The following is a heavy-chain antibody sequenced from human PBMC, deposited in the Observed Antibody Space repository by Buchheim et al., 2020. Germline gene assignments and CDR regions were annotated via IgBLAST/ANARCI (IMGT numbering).Heavy chain of an antibody. CDR3: ASHSYCTNGVCYNYWYFDL. CDR2: IKQDGSEK. V-gene: IGHV3-7*01. J-gene: IGHJ2*01. CDR1: GFTFSSYW. D-gene: IGHD2-8*01. Sequence: EVQLVESGGGLVQPGGSLRLSCAASGFTFSSYWMSWVRQAPGKGLEWVANIKQDGSEKYYVDSVKSRFTISRDNAKNSLYLQMNSLRAEDTAVYYCASHSYCTNGVCYNYWYFDLWGRGTL.